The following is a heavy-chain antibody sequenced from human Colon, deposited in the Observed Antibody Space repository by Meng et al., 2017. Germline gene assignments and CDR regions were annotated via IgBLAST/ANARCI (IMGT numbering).Heavy chain of an antibody. CDR3: ARIRGRSSYFDL. J-gene: IGHJ2*01. CDR2: IYIGGGT. Sequence: SETLPLTCTVSGGSINSDGNYWSWIRQPAGKGLEWIGRIYIGGGTKYNPSLGSRVTISVDTSKTQFPLKLSSVTAADTALYFCARIRGRSSYFDLWGRGTLVTGAS. CDR1: GGSINSDGNY. V-gene: IGHV4-61*02.